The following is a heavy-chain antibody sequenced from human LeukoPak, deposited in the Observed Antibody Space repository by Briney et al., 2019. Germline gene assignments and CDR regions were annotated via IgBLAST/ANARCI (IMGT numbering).Heavy chain of an antibody. CDR2: VYCDGTS. V-gene: IGHV4-39*01. J-gene: IGHJ4*02. CDR1: GGSINSHSYY. Sequence: PSETLSLTCTVSGGSINSHSYYWGWIRQPPGKGLEWIGSVYCDGTSYSNPSLKRRVGVFVDTSRDQFSLDLDFVTAADTALYYCVRHVSTNTGYFDSCGQGTLVSVSS. CDR3: VRHVSTNTGYFDS. D-gene: IGHD5-24*01.